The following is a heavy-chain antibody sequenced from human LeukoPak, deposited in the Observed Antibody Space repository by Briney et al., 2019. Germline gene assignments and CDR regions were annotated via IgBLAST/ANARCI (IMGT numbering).Heavy chain of an antibody. CDR1: GYSFTSYY. CDR2: INPSGGST. V-gene: IGHV1-46*01. D-gene: IGHD3/OR15-3a*01. J-gene: IGHJ4*02. Sequence: ASVKVSCKASGYSFTSYYIHWVRQAPGQGLEWMGIINPSGGSTSYAQKFQGRVIMTRDTSTSTVYMDLSSLRSEDTAVYYCARDREGLAYFDFWGQGTLVTVSS. CDR3: ARDREGLAYFDF.